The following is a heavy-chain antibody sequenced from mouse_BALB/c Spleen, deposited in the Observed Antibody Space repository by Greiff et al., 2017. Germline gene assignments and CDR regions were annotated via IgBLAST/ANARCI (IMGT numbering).Heavy chain of an antibody. V-gene: IGHV14-3*02. CDR2: IDPANGNT. Sequence: EVQLVESGAELVKPGASVKLSCTASGFNIKDTYMHWVKQRPEQGLEWIGRIDPANGNTKYDPKFQGKATITADTSSNTAYLQLSSLTSEDTAVYYCATYDGSPFAYWGQGTLVTVSA. CDR1: GFNIKDTY. J-gene: IGHJ3*01. D-gene: IGHD2-3*01. CDR3: ATYDGSPFAY.